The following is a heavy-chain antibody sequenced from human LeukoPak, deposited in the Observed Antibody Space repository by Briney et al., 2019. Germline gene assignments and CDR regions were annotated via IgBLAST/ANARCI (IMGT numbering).Heavy chain of an antibody. Sequence: PSQTLSLTCAISGDSVSSNGAAWNWIRQSPSRGLEWLGRTYYRSKWYNDYALSVKSRITINPDTSKNQFSLQLDSVTPEDTAVYYCVRSKYITGWYDYWGQGTLVTVSS. CDR3: VRSKYITGWYDY. D-gene: IGHD6-19*01. J-gene: IGHJ4*02. CDR1: GDSVSSNGAA. V-gene: IGHV6-1*01. CDR2: TYYRSKWYN.